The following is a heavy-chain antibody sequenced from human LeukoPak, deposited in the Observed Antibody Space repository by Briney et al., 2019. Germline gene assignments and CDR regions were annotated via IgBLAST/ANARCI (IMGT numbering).Heavy chain of an antibody. D-gene: IGHD6-13*01. V-gene: IGHV1-2*02. CDR1: GYTFTGYY. CDR3: ARDRRGHSSPVQYMDV. CDR2: INPNSGGT. J-gene: IGHJ6*03. Sequence: ASVKVSCKASGYTFTGYYMHWVRQAPRQGPEWMGWINPNSGGTNYAQKFQGRVTMTRDTSISTAYMDLSRLRFDDTAVYYCARDRRGHSSPVQYMDVWGKGTTVTVSS.